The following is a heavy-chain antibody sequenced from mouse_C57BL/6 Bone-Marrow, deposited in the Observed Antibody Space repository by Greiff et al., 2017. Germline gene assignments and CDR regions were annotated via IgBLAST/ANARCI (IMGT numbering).Heavy chain of an antibody. CDR2: INPNNGGT. CDR3: AGVSYYVLGYFDV. V-gene: IGHV1-26*01. D-gene: IGHD2-12*01. CDR1: GYTFTDYY. J-gene: IGHJ1*03. Sequence: EVQLQQSGPELVKPGASVKISCKASGYTFTDYYMNWVKQSHGKSLEWIGDINPNNGGTSYNQKFKGKATLTVDKSSSTAYMELRSLTSEDSAVYYCAGVSYYVLGYFDVWGTGTTVTVSS.